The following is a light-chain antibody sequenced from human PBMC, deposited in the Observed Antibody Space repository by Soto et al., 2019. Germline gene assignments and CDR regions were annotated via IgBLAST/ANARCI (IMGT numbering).Light chain of an antibody. V-gene: IGKV1-5*03. CDR2: KAS. J-gene: IGKJ1*01. CDR3: QQYYSYSWT. CDR1: QRISTW. Sequence: DIQMTQSPSTLSASAGDRVTITCRASQRISTWLAWYQQKPGKAPKLLIYKASSLESGVPSRFSGSGSGTEFTLTISSLQPDDFATYYCQQYYSYSWTFGQGTKVEIK.